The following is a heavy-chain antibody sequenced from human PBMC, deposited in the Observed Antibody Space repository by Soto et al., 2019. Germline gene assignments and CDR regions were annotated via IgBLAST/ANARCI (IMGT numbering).Heavy chain of an antibody. J-gene: IGHJ4*02. CDR1: GFTFSTYG. Sequence: GGSMRLSCAASGFTFSTYGMYWVRQAPGKGLEWVAVIYYDGNNKYYSDSVKGRFTISRDNPKNTLYLQMNSLRAEDTAVYFCARNPVQYCTSSTGHKKFHHWGQGT. D-gene: IGHD2-2*01. CDR2: IYYDGNNK. V-gene: IGHV3-33*01. CDR3: ARNPVQYCTSSTGHKKFHH.